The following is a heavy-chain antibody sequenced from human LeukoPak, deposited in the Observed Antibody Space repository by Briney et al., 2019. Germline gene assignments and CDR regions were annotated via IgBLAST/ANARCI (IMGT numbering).Heavy chain of an antibody. CDR3: ARDPSFDYYYYGMDV. CDR1: GFTFSNYW. J-gene: IGHJ6*02. V-gene: IGHV3-7*03. CDR2: IKQDGSEK. D-gene: IGHD3-16*01. Sequence: GGSLRLSCAASGFTFSNYWMAWVRQAPGKGLEWVANIKQDGSEKYYVDSVKGRFTISRDNAKNSLYLQMNSLRAEDTAVYYCARDPSFDYYYYGMDVWGQGTTVTVSS.